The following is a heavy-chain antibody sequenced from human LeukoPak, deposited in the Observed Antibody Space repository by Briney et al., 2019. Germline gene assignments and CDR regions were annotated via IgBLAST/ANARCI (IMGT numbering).Heavy chain of an antibody. V-gene: IGHV3-23*01. Sequence: TGGSLRLSCAASGFTFSSYAMSWVRQAPGKGLEWVLSISGSGGSTYYADSVKGRFTISTDNSKSTLYMQMSSVRAEATAVYYSASDLRRGSYWGDDYWGQGTLVTVSS. CDR3: ASDLRRGSYWGDDY. CDR1: GFTFSSYA. CDR2: ISGSGGST. D-gene: IGHD1-26*01. J-gene: IGHJ4*02.